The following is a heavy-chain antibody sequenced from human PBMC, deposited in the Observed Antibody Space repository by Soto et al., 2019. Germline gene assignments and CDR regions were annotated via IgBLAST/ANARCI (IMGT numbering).Heavy chain of an antibody. Sequence: QVLLVQSGAEVKSPGASVKVSCRASGYRFSDYYIHWVRQAPGQGLEWMGWVNPKRGDAVYAQKFQGWVTMTRDTATTTAYMEVSRLTSDDTAVYYCARDPGIPGRYWYFDLWGRGTLVTVSS. V-gene: IGHV1-2*04. CDR1: GYRFSDYY. J-gene: IGHJ2*01. CDR3: ARDPGIPGRYWYFDL. CDR2: VNPKRGDA.